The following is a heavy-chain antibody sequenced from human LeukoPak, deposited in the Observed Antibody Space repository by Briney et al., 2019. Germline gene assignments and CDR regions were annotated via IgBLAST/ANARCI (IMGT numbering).Heavy chain of an antibody. Sequence: ASVKVSCKTSGYSFNSHHVHWVRQAPGQGLEWMGRINPNSGGTIYAQKFQGRVTMTRDTSISTAYMELSSLTSDDTAVYYCAREGDSSVDYWGQGTLVTVSS. CDR3: AREGDSSVDY. J-gene: IGHJ4*02. V-gene: IGHV1-2*06. CDR2: INPNSGGT. CDR1: GYSFNSHH. D-gene: IGHD3-22*01.